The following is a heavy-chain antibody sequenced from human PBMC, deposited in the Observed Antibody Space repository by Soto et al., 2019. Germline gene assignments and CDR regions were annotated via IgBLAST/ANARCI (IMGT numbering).Heavy chain of an antibody. CDR3: SRAGRRGGSLTPPRTFDY. V-gene: IGHV1-69*13. Sequence: GASVKVSCKASGGTFSNYAINWVWQAPGQGLEWMGGIIPIFDTTNFAQKFQGRVTINADESTSTAYMELSSLRYEDTAVYYCSRAGRRGGSLTPPRTFDYWGQGTLVTVSS. J-gene: IGHJ4*02. CDR1: GGTFSNYA. CDR2: IIPIFDTT. D-gene: IGHD2-15*01.